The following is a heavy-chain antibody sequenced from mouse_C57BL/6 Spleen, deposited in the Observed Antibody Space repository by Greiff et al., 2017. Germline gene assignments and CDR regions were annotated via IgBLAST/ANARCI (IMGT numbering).Heavy chain of an antibody. D-gene: IGHD1-1*01. Sequence: EVQVVESGPGLVKPSQSLSLTCSVTGYSITSGYYWNWIRQFPGNKLEWMGYISYDGSNNYNPSLKNRISITRDTSKNQFFLKLNSVTTEDTATYYCANYYYGRDFDYWGQGTTLTVSS. V-gene: IGHV3-6*01. J-gene: IGHJ2*01. CDR2: ISYDGSN. CDR3: ANYYYGRDFDY. CDR1: GYSITSGYY.